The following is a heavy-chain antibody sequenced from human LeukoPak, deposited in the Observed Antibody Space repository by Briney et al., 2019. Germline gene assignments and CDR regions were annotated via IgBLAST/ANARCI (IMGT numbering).Heavy chain of an antibody. CDR2: ISGGGGST. J-gene: IGHJ4*02. CDR1: GFTFTSYS. Sequence: GGSLRLSCAASGFTFTSYSMNWVRQAPGKGLEWVSTISGGGGSTYYADSVKGRFTISRDNFKNTLYLQVNSLRAEDTAVYYCAKGGKWDVTPFDYWGQGTLVTVSS. D-gene: IGHD1-26*01. CDR3: AKGGKWDVTPFDY. V-gene: IGHV3-23*01.